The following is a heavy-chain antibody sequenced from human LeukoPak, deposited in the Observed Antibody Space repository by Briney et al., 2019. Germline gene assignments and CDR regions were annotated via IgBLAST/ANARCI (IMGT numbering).Heavy chain of an antibody. V-gene: IGHV3-21*01. J-gene: IGHJ4*02. Sequence: AGGSLRLSCAASGFTFSSYSMNWVRQAPGKGLEWVSSISSSSSYIFYAVSVKGRFTISRDNAKKSLYLQMNSLRAEDTAVYFCARDTKGANLWELNYSYSFDYWGQGTLVTVSS. CDR3: ARDTKGANLWELNYSYSFDY. D-gene: IGHD1-26*01. CDR2: ISSSSSYI. CDR1: GFTFSSYS.